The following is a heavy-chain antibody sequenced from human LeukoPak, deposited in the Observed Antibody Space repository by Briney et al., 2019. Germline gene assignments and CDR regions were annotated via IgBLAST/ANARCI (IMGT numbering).Heavy chain of an antibody. CDR3: AKGSYYDSSGSFYFDY. V-gene: IGHV3-23*01. J-gene: IGHJ4*02. Sequence: GGSLRLSCAASGFTFSSYAMSWVRQAPGKGLEWVSGISGGGDNTYYADSVKGRFTISRDISKNTLYVQVNSLGTEDTAAYYCAKGSYYDSSGSFYFDYWGQGTLVAVSS. CDR2: ISGGGDNT. CDR1: GFTFSSYA. D-gene: IGHD3-22*01.